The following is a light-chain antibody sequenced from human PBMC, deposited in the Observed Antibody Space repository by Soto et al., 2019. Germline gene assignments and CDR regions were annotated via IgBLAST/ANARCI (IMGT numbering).Light chain of an antibody. V-gene: IGKV3-20*01. CDR1: QSVSSTY. CDR3: EQYDSSPYT. CDR2: GAS. Sequence: EIVLTQSPGTLSLSPGERATLSCRASQSVSSTYFALYQHKPVQAPRLLIYGASSRETGIPDTFSGSGSGTDFTLTITRLEPEDFALYYCEQYDSSPYTFGQGTKLEIK. J-gene: IGKJ2*01.